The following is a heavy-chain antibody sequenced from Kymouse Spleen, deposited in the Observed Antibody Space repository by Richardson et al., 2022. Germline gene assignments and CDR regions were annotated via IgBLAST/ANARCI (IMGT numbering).Heavy chain of an antibody. CDR3: ARDQEYSSSGYYGMDV. CDR2: IYYSGST. Sequence: QVQLQESGPGLVKPSQTLSLTCTVSGGSISSGGYYWSWIRQHPGKGLEWIGYIYYSGSTYYNPSLKSRVTISVDTSKNQFSLKLSSVTAADTAVYYCARDQEYSSSGYYGMDVWGQGTTVTVSS. CDR1: GGSISSGGYY. J-gene: IGHJ6*02. D-gene: IGHD6-6*01. V-gene: IGHV4-31*03.